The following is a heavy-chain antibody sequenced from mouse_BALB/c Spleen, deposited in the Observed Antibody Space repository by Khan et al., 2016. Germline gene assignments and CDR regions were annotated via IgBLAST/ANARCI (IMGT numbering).Heavy chain of an antibody. J-gene: IGHJ2*01. CDR2: ILPGSGSI. Sequence: VQLQESGAELMKPGASVKISCKATGYTFSTYWIEWVKQRPGHGLEWIGEILPGSGSINYNEKFKGKATFTADTSSNTAYMQLSSLTSEDSAVSYCSRGLGRGYFDYWGQGTTLTVSS. V-gene: IGHV1-9*01. CDR3: SRGLGRGYFDY. CDR1: GYTFSTYW.